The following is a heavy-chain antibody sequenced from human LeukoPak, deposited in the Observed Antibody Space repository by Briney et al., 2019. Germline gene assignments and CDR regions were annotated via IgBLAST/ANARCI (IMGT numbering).Heavy chain of an antibody. V-gene: IGHV4-59*01. CDR1: GGSISSYY. D-gene: IGHD3-10*01. J-gene: IGHJ6*04. Sequence: TETLSLTCTVSGGSISSYYWSWIRQPPGEGLEWIGYIYYSGSTNYNPSLKSRVTISVDTSKNQFSLKLSSVTAADTAVYYCARDRPGFSGYYYGMDVWGKGTTVTVSS. CDR2: IYYSGST. CDR3: ARDRPGFSGYYYGMDV.